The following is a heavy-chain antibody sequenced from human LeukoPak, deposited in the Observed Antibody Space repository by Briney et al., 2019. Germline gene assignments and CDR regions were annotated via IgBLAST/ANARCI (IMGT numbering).Heavy chain of an antibody. V-gene: IGHV3-23*01. CDR3: AKEKALGY. CDR1: GSTLGTYC. J-gene: IGHJ4*02. Sequence: GGSLRLSCAASGSTLGTYCMNWVRQAPGKGLEWVSAISGSGGSTYYADSVKGRFTISRDNSKNTLYLQMNSLRAEDTAVYYCAKEKALGYWGQGTLVTVSS. CDR2: ISGSGGST.